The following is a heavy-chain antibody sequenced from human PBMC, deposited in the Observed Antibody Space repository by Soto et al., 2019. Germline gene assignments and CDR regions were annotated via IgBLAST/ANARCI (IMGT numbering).Heavy chain of an antibody. Sequence: GGSLTLSCTTSGFSLGDYVMSWFRQAPGKGLEWVGFIRRKAYGGTTEYAASVKGRFTISRDESKSIAYLQMNSLKTEDTAVYYCTRAGIVLVPVATGGNYYYYGMDVWGQGTTVTVSS. CDR3: TRAGIVLVPVATGGNYYYYGMDV. V-gene: IGHV3-49*03. CDR1: GFSLGDYV. CDR2: IRRKAYGGTT. D-gene: IGHD2-2*01. J-gene: IGHJ6*02.